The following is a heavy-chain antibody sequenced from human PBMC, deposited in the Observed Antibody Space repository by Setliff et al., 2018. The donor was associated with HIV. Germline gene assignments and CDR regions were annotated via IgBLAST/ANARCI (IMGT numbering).Heavy chain of an antibody. D-gene: IGHD5-18*01. CDR1: ASSISSDYC. V-gene: IGHV4-38-2*01. CDR3: ARHLLRGYIYIVFDY. J-gene: IGHJ4*02. CDR2: THHIGST. Sequence: SETLSLTCAVSASSISSDYCWGWIRQPPGKGLEWIGSTHHIGSTYYNPALNSRVTISVDTSKNHFSLKLRSVTAADTAVYYCARHLLRGYIYIVFDYWGQGTLVTVSS.